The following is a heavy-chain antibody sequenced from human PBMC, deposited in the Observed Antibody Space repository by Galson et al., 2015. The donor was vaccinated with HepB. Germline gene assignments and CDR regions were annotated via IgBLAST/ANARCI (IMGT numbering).Heavy chain of an antibody. Sequence: PALVKPTQTLTLTCTFSGFSLSTSGVGVGWIRQPPGKALEWLALIYWDDDKRYSPSLKSRLTITKDTSKNQVVLTMTNMDPVDTATYYCAHRQRQLVWHRLDPWGQGTLVTVSS. CDR1: GFSLSTSGVG. CDR3: AHRQRQLVWHRLDP. J-gene: IGHJ5*02. V-gene: IGHV2-5*02. CDR2: IYWDDDK. D-gene: IGHD6-13*01.